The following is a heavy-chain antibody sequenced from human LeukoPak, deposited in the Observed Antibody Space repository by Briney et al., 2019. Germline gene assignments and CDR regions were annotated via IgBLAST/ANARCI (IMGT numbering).Heavy chain of an antibody. V-gene: IGHV3-21*01. J-gene: IGHJ4*02. CDR1: GFTFSSYS. D-gene: IGHD1-26*01. Sequence: PGGSLRLSCAASGFTFSSYSMNWVRQAPGKGLEWVSSISSSSYIYYADSVKGRFTISRDNAKNSLYLQMNSLRAEDTAVYYCARDLRQWELPRFSDYWGQGTLVTVSS. CDR3: ARDLRQWELPRFSDY. CDR2: ISSSSYI.